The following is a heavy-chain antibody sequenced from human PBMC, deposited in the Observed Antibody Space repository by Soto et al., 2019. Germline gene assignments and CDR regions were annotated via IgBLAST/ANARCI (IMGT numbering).Heavy chain of an antibody. J-gene: IGHJ6*02. D-gene: IGHD3-10*01. CDR3: ATKARVTNKLYYGRDV. V-gene: IGHV3-30*03. CDR1: GFTFSKFV. Sequence: VQLLESGGDLVQPGGSLRLSCAASGFTFSKFVMRWVRQVPGRGLEWVAVISYDGATKYYGDNLKGRFTVSRDNSKNTLFLYINSLRAEDTAVYYCATKARVTNKLYYGRDVWGHGTTVTVSS. CDR2: ISYDGATK.